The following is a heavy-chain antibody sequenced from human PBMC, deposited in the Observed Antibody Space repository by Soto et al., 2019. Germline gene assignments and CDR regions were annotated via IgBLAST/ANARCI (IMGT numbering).Heavy chain of an antibody. CDR3: ATDGQYCSGAGCYPPFDY. V-gene: IGHV3-7*01. J-gene: IGHJ4*02. CDR2: IKEDGSEK. Sequence: EVQLVESGGGLVQPGGSLRLSCVASGFTFSSYWMSWVHQVPGKGLEWVANIKEDGSEKYCVDSVKGRFAISRDNAKNSLYLQMNSLRVEDTAVYYCATDGQYCSGAGCYPPFDYWGQGTLVAVSS. D-gene: IGHD2-15*01. CDR1: GFTFSSYW.